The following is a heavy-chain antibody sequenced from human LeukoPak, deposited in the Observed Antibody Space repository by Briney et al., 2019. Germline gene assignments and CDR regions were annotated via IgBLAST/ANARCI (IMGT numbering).Heavy chain of an antibody. CDR1: GGTFSSYT. J-gene: IGHJ4*02. V-gene: IGHV1-69*04. CDR2: IIPILGIA. D-gene: IGHD3-22*01. Sequence: SVKVSCKASGGTFSSYTISWVRQAPGQGLEWMGRIIPILGIANYAQKFQGRVTITADKSTSTACMELSSLRSEDTAVYYCARDCPNYDSSGYYFDYWGQGTLVTVSS. CDR3: ARDCPNYDSSGYYFDY.